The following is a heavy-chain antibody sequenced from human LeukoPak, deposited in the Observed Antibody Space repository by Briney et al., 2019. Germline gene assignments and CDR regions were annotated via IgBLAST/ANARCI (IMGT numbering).Heavy chain of an antibody. CDR1: GVSISTYY. D-gene: IGHD6-13*01. V-gene: IGHV4-59*01. Sequence: SETLSLTCTVSGVSISTYYWSWIRQTPGKGLEWIGCIYHSGTTNYNSSLKSRLTISVDTSKNQFSLKLTSVTAADTAVYYCARGHYSSSWYDAFDIWGQGTMVTVSS. CDR3: ARGHYSSSWYDAFDI. J-gene: IGHJ3*02. CDR2: IYHSGTT.